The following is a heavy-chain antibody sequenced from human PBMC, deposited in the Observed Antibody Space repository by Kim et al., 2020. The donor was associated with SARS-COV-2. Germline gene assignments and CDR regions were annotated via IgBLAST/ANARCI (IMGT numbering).Heavy chain of an antibody. Sequence: ASVKVSCKASGYTFTGYYMHWVRQAPGQGLEWMGWINPNSGGTNYAQKFQGWVTMTRDTSISTAYMELSRLRSDDTAVYYCARESAATRGYYYYGMDVWGQGTTVTVSS. D-gene: IGHD2-2*01. J-gene: IGHJ6*02. CDR1: GYTFTGYY. CDR3: ARESAATRGYYYYGMDV. V-gene: IGHV1-2*04. CDR2: INPNSGGT.